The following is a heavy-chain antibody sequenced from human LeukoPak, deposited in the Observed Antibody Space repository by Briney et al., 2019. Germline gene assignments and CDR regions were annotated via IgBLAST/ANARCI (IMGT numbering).Heavy chain of an antibody. J-gene: IGHJ4*02. CDR2: IRGKAYGGTT. V-gene: IGHV3-49*03. CDR3: TRGSDSIFGVARDGFDS. CDR1: GFTFCDYA. Sequence: TGGSLRLSCTTSGFTFCDYAMSWLRQAPGKGLEWVGFIRGKAYGGTTEYAASVKGRFTISRDDSERTTYLQINSLKTEDTAVYYCTRGSDSIFGVARDGFDSWGQGTLVTVSS. D-gene: IGHD3-3*01.